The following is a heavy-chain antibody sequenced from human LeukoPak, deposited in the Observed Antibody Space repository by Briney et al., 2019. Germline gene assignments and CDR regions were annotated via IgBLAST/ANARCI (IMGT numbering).Heavy chain of an antibody. V-gene: IGHV3-53*01. CDR3: ARDPYCSSTSCQFDY. CDR2: IYSGGST. D-gene: IGHD2-2*01. CDR1: GFTVSSNY. J-gene: IGHJ4*02. Sequence: GGSLRLSCAASGFTVSSNYMSWVRQAPGKGLEWVSVIYSGGSTYYADSVKGRFTTSRDNSKNTLYLQMNSLRAEDTAVYYCARDPYCSSTSCQFDYWGQGTLVTVSS.